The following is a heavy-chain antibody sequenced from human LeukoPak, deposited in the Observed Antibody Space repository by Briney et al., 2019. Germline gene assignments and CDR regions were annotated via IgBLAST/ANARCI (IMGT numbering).Heavy chain of an antibody. CDR3: ARVVSDVWGSYRYSHYYGMDV. V-gene: IGHV3-66*01. Sequence: GGSLTLSCAASGFTVSSNYMSWLRQAPGKGLEWVSVIYSGGSTYYADSVKDRFNISRDDTKTTLCLQMNSLRAEDTAVYYCARVVSDVWGSYRYSHYYGMDVWGQGTTVTVSS. CDR1: GFTVSSNY. CDR2: IYSGGST. D-gene: IGHD3-16*02. J-gene: IGHJ6*02.